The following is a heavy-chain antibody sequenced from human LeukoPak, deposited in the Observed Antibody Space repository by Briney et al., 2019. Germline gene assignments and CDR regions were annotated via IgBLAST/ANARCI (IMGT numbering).Heavy chain of an antibody. D-gene: IGHD6-13*01. J-gene: IGHJ4*02. CDR2: MKSNSGNT. CDR3: ARTSSSWTHMSY. Sequence: GASVKVSCKASGYTFTSYDINWGRQATGQGLECMGWMKSNSGNTGNAKKLQGRVTMTRNTSISTAYMELSSLRSEDTAVYYCARTSSSWTHMSYWGQGTLVTVSS. CDR1: GYTFTSYD. V-gene: IGHV1-8*01.